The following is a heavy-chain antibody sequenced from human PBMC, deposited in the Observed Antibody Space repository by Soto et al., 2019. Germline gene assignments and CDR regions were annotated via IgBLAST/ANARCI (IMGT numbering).Heavy chain of an antibody. CDR1: GGSFSNYY. D-gene: IGHD6-13*01. CDR3: ARSQRQQLVRRNWFDS. J-gene: IGHJ5*01. V-gene: IGHV4-34*01. Sequence: SETLSFTCAVYGGSFSNYYWSWIRQPPGKGLEWIGEINDSGSTNYNPSLKSRVTISVDTSKNQFSLKLNSVTAADTAVYYCARSQRQQLVRRNWFDSWGQGSLVTVSS. CDR2: INDSGST.